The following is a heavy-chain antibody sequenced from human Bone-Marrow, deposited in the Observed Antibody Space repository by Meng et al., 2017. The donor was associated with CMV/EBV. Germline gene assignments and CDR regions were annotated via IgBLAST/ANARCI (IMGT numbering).Heavy chain of an antibody. Sequence: GESLKISFAASGFTFSSYSMNWVRQAPGKGLEWLSYISTTGFTIHYADSVKGRFTISRDNAQNSVFLQMSSLRAEDTAVYYCARESPSVSYYYGMDFWGQGTTVTVSS. D-gene: IGHD5/OR15-5a*01. J-gene: IGHJ6*02. CDR3: ARESPSVSYYYGMDF. CDR2: ISTTGFTI. CDR1: GFTFSSYS. V-gene: IGHV3-48*04.